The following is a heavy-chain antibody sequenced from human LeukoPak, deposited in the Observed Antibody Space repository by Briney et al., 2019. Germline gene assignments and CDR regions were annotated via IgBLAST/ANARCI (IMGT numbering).Heavy chain of an antibody. D-gene: IGHD6-19*01. V-gene: IGHV1-69*06. Sequence: SVKVSCKASGGTFSSYAISWVRQAPGQGLEWMGGIIPIFGTANYAQKFQGRVTITADKSTSTAYMELSSLRSEDTAVYYCARVSLMVMAVAYHPWGQGTLVTVSS. CDR2: IIPIFGTA. CDR3: ARVSLMVMAVAYHP. CDR1: GGTFSSYA. J-gene: IGHJ5*02.